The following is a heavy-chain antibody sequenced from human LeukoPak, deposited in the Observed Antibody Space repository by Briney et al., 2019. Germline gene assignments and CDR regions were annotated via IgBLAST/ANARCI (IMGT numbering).Heavy chain of an antibody. CDR3: ARGPLRTLGFDP. V-gene: IGHV4-59*01. CDR2: IYYSGST. CDR1: GGSISSYY. D-gene: IGHD3-3*01. J-gene: IGHJ5*02. Sequence: SETLSLTCTVSGGSISSYYWSWIRQPPGKGLEWIGYIYYSGSTNYNPSLKSRVTISVDTSKYQFSLKLSSVTAADTAVYYCARGPLRTLGFDPWGQGTLVTVSS.